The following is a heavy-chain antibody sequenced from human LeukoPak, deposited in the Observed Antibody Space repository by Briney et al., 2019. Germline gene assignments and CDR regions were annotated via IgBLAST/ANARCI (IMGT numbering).Heavy chain of an antibody. CDR2: IYTSGST. V-gene: IGHV4-61*02. CDR3: ARGDYDFWSGYPLHAFDI. Sequence: SETLSLTCTVSGGSISSGSYYWSWIRQPAGKGLEWIGRIYTSGSTNYNPSLKSRVTISVDTSKNQFSLKLSSVTAADTAVYYCARGDYDFWSGYPLHAFDIWGQGTMVTVSS. D-gene: IGHD3-3*01. J-gene: IGHJ3*02. CDR1: GGSISSGSYY.